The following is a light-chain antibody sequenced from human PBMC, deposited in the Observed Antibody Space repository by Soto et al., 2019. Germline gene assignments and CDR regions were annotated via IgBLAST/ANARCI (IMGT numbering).Light chain of an antibody. J-gene: IGLJ3*02. V-gene: IGLV2-14*01. CDR2: DVT. CDR3: SSYTSSSTVV. Sequence: QSALTQPASVSGSPGQSVTISCSGSSSDVGAYNYVSWYQRHPGKAPKLMIYDVTNRPSGVSNRVSGSKSGNTASLTSSGLQAEDEADYFCSSYTSSSTVVFGGGTKLTV. CDR1: SSDVGAYNY.